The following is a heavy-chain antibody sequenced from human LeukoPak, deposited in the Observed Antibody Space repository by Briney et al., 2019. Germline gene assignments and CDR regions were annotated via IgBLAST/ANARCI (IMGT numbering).Heavy chain of an antibody. CDR1: GYTFTDYY. J-gene: IGHJ6*03. Sequence: GASVKVSCKASGYTFTDYYMHWVRQAPGQGLEWMGIINPNGGSTSYAQKFQGRVTMTRDMSTSTVYMELSSLRSEDTAVYYCARDQVNNWNYNYYYYYMDVWGKGTTVTVSS. V-gene: IGHV1-46*01. D-gene: IGHD1-7*01. CDR2: INPNGGST. CDR3: ARDQVNNWNYNYYYYYMDV.